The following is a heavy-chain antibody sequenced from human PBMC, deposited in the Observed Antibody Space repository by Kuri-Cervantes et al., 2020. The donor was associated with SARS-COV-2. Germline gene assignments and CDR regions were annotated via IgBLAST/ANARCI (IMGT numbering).Heavy chain of an antibody. CDR3: ARAFSNYVDWFDP. V-gene: IGHV1-8*02. Sequence: ASVKVSCKASGYTFTSYDINWVRQATGQGLEWMGWMNPNSGNTGYAQKFQGRVTMTRNTSVSTAYMELSSLRSEDTAVYYCARAFSNYVDWFDPWGQGTLVTVSS. CDR2: MNPNSGNT. D-gene: IGHD4-11*01. CDR1: GYTFTSYD. J-gene: IGHJ5*02.